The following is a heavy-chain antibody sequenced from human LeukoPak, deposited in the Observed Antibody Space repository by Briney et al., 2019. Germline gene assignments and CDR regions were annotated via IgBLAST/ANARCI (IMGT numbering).Heavy chain of an antibody. CDR3: AKWHYYDSSGYSRSALDY. J-gene: IGHJ4*02. V-gene: IGHV3-23*01. Sequence: PGGSLRFSCAASGFTFSSYAMSWVRQAPGKGLEWVSAISGSGGSTYYADSVKGRFTISRDNSKNTLYLQMNSLRAEDTAVYYCAKWHYYDSSGYSRSALDYWGQGTLVTVSS. D-gene: IGHD3-22*01. CDR2: ISGSGGST. CDR1: GFTFSSYA.